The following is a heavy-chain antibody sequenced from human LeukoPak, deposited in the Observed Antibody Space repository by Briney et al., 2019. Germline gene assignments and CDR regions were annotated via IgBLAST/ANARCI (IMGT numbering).Heavy chain of an antibody. CDR2: ISYDGSNK. J-gene: IGHJ4*02. Sequence: PGGSLRLSCAASGFTFSSYGMHWVRQAPGKGLEWVAVISYDGSNKSYADSVKGRFTISRDNSKNTLYLQMNSLRAEDTAVYYCAPGGDYTFFDYWGQGTLVTVSS. CDR3: APGGDYTFFDY. CDR1: GFTFSSYG. D-gene: IGHD4-17*01. V-gene: IGHV3-30*03.